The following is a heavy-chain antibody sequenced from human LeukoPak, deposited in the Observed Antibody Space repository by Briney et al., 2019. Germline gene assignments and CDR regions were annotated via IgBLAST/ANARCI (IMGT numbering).Heavy chain of an antibody. D-gene: IGHD3-3*01. Sequence: SETLSLTCTVSGGSISSYYWSWIRQPPGKGLEWIGYIYYSGTTNYNPSLKSRVTISVDTSKNQFSLKLSSVTAADTAVYYCARGALWSGYYLVDYWGQGTLVTVSS. CDR3: ARGALWSGYYLVDY. CDR2: IYYSGTT. J-gene: IGHJ4*02. CDR1: GGSISSYY. V-gene: IGHV4-59*12.